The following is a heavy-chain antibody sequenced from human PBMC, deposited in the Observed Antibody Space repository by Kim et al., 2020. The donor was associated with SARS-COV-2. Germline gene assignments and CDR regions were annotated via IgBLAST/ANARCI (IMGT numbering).Heavy chain of an antibody. CDR2: ISAYNGNT. J-gene: IGHJ6*02. V-gene: IGHV1-18*01. CDR1: GYTFTSYG. Sequence: ASVKVSCKASGYTFTSYGISWVRQAPGQGLEWMGWISAYNGNTNYAQKLQGRVTMTTDTSTSTAYMELRSLRSDDTAVYYCARKGSGYSYGYSLDVWGQGTTVTVSS. CDR3: ARKGSGYSYGYSLDV. D-gene: IGHD5-18*01.